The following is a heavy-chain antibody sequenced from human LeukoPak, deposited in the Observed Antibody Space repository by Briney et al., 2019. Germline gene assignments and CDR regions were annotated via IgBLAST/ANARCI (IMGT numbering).Heavy chain of an antibody. D-gene: IGHD2-15*01. CDR3: AKGLPSCGLSSCYSGDAFDI. V-gene: IGHV3-23*01. J-gene: IGHJ3*02. CDR1: GFTFTSYA. CDR2: ARASGGIT. Sequence: GGSLRLSCVASGFTFTSYAMSWVRQAPGKGLESVSTARASGGITYYADSVKGRFTISRDSSKNTLHLQMNSLRAEDTAVYYCAKGLPSCGLSSCYSGDAFDIWGQGTMVTVSS.